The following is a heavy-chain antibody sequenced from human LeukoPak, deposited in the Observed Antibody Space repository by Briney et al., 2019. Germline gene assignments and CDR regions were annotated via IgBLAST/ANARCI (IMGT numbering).Heavy chain of an antibody. J-gene: IGHJ4*02. CDR2: ISPNGGST. CDR1: GFTFSSYA. Sequence: GGSLRLSCAASGFTFSSYAMHWVRQAPGKGLEYVSAISPNGGSTYYANSVEGKFTISRDNSKKTLYLQMGSLRAEDMAVYYCARRTCSGGSCYFDYWGQGTLVTVSS. CDR3: ARRTCSGGSCYFDY. D-gene: IGHD2-15*01. V-gene: IGHV3-64*01.